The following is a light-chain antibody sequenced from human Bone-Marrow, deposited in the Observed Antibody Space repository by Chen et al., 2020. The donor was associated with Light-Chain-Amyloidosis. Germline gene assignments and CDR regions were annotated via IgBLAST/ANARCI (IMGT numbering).Light chain of an antibody. V-gene: IGLV3-21*02. CDR1: NIGSTS. CDR2: DDS. J-gene: IGLJ3*02. Sequence: SYVLTQPSSVSVAPGQTATIACGGNNIGSTSVHWYQQTPGQAPLLVVFDDSDRPSGIPERLSGAKSGNPATLTISRVEAGDEADYYCPVWGRGRDRPVFGGGTKLTVL. CDR3: PVWGRGRDRPV.